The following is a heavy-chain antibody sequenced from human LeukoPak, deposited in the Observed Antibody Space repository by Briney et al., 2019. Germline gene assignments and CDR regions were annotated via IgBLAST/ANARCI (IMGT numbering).Heavy chain of an antibody. CDR2: ISSSSSYI. CDR3: AKSAYYYYMDV. Sequence: KAGGSLRLSCAASGFTFSSYSMNWVRQAPGKGLEWVSSISSSSSYIYYADSVKGRFTISRDNSKNTLYLQMNSLRAEDTAVYYCAKSAYYYYMDVWGKGTTVTVSS. CDR1: GFTFSSYS. V-gene: IGHV3-21*04. J-gene: IGHJ6*03.